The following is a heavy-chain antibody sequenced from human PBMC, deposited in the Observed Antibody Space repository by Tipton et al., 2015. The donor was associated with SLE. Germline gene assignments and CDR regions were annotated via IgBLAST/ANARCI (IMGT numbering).Heavy chain of an antibody. J-gene: IGHJ4*02. CDR2: IRYDGSNK. CDR3: ARVVPTVTGADY. Sequence: SLRLSCAASGFTFSNYGMHWVRQAPGKGLEWVAFIRYDGSNKYYADSVKGRFTISRDNAENSLSLQMSSLRAEDTALYYCARVVPTVTGADYWGQGTLVTVSS. CDR1: GFTFSNYG. V-gene: IGHV3-30*02. D-gene: IGHD4-17*01.